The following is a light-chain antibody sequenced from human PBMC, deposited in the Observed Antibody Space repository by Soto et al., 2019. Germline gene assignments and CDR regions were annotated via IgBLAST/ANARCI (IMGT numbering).Light chain of an antibody. J-gene: IGKJ2*01. CDR2: DAS. CDR3: QQYSSYSYT. V-gene: IGKV1-5*01. Sequence: DIQMTQSPSTLSASVGDRVTITCRASQSISNWLAWYQQTPGKAPNLLIYDASSLQSGVPSRFSGSGSGTEFTFTISSLQPEDVATYYCQQYSSYSYTFGQGTKLEIK. CDR1: QSISNW.